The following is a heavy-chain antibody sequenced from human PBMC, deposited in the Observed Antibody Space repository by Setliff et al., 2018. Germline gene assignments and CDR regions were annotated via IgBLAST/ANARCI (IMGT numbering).Heavy chain of an antibody. CDR2: ISTYNDNT. J-gene: IGHJ3*02. Sequence: ASVKVSCKASGYTFSSYGITWVRQAPGQGLEWMGWISTYNDNTNYAQKLQGRVTMTTDTSTSTAYMELRSLRSDDTAVYYCARDRREAFDIWGQGTMVTVSS. CDR1: GYTFSSYG. CDR3: ARDRREAFDI. V-gene: IGHV1-18*01.